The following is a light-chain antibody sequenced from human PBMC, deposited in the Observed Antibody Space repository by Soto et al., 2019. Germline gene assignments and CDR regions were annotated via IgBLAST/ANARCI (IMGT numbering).Light chain of an antibody. V-gene: IGLV1-40*01. CDR1: SSNIGAGYD. CDR3: QSYDSSLSVWV. CDR2: GNS. Sequence: QSVLTQPPSVSGAPGQRVTIFCTGSSSNIGAGYDVHWYQQLPGTAPKLLIYGNSNRPSGVPDRVSGSKSGTSASLAITGLQAEDEADYYCQSYDSSLSVWVFGGGTKLTVL. J-gene: IGLJ3*02.